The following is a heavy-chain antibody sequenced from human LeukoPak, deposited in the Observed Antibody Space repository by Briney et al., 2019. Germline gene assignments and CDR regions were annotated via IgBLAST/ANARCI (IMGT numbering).Heavy chain of an antibody. CDR1: GGSVSSGSYY. V-gene: IGHV4-61*01. CDR3: ARVPPIVWWAGKAQDAFDI. D-gene: IGHD1-14*01. J-gene: IGHJ3*02. CDR2: IYYSGST. Sequence: SETLSLTCTVSGGSVSSGSYYWSWIRQPPGKGLEWIGYIYYSGSTNYNPSLKSRVTISVDTSKNQFSLKLSSVTAADTAVYYCARVPPIVWWAGKAQDAFDIWGQGTMVTVSS.